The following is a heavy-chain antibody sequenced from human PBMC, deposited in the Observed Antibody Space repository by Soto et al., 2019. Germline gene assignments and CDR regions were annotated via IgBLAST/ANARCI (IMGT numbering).Heavy chain of an antibody. CDR1: GFTFSSYA. J-gene: IGHJ4*02. CDR3: ARSTITTIFGVVTRYYFDY. V-gene: IGHV3-23*01. Sequence: PGGSLRLSCAASGFTFSSYAMSWVRQAPGKGLEWVSAISGSGGSTYYADSVKGRFTISRDNSKNTLYLQMNSLRAEDTAVYYCARSTITTIFGVVTRYYFDYWGQGTLVTVSS. CDR2: ISGSGGST. D-gene: IGHD3-3*01.